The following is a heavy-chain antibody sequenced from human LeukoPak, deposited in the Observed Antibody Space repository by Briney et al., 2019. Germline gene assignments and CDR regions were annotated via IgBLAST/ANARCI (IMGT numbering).Heavy chain of an antibody. V-gene: IGHV4-61*02. J-gene: IGHJ4*02. CDR1: GNSISIGDNY. D-gene: IGHD2-8*01. CDR2: IYTSRST. CDR3: ARKMGLHLNQYYFDY. Sequence: SETLSLTCTVSGNSISIGDNYWSWIRQPAGKGLGWIGRIYTSRSTNCNPSRKIPVTISGDTAKNPFSLRPISLTAAETAVYYCARKMGLHLNQYYFDYWGQGTMVTVSS.